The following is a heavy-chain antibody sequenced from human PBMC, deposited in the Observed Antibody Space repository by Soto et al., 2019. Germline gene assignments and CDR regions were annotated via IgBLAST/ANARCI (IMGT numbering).Heavy chain of an antibody. D-gene: IGHD6-19*01. J-gene: IGHJ4*02. CDR3: AKAYSTGWSEGYFDY. Sequence: GGSLRLSCAASGFSFSSYAMSWFRQAPGKGLEWVSSISGAYGIHYADSVKGRFTISRDNSKNTLYLQMNSLRAEDTAVYYCAKAYSTGWSEGYFDYWGQGTLVTVSS. CDR1: GFSFSSYA. CDR2: ISGAYGI. V-gene: IGHV3-23*05.